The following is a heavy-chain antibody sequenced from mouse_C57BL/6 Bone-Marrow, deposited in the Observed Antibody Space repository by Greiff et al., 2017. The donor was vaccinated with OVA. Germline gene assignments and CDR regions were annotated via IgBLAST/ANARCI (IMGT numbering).Heavy chain of an antibody. D-gene: IGHD6-1*01. J-gene: IGHJ2*01. CDR3: TRWPPALFDY. CDR2: IDPETGGT. CDR1: GYTFTDYE. Sequence: QVHVKQSGAELVRPGASVTLSCKASGYTFTDYEMHWVKQTPVHGLEWIGAIDPETGGTAYNQKFKGKAILTADKSSSTAYMELRSLTSEDSAVYYCTRWPPALFDYWGQGTTLTVSS. V-gene: IGHV1-15*01.